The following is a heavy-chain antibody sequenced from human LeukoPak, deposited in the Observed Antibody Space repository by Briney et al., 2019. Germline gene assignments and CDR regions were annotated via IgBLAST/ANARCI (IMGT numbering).Heavy chain of an antibody. V-gene: IGHV3-74*01. CDR2: INSDGSST. Sequence: GGSLRLSCAASGFTFSNYWMHWVRQVPGKGLVWVSRINSDGSSTSYADSVKGRITISRDNIKNTLYLQMNSLTAEDTAVYYCTRGDYSFDYWGQGTLVTVSS. CDR3: TRGDYSFDY. J-gene: IGHJ4*02. D-gene: IGHD2-21*01. CDR1: GFTFSNYW.